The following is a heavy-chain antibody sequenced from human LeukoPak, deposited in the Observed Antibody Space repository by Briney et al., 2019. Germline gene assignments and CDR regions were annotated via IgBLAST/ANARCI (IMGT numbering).Heavy chain of an antibody. CDR1: GYTFTSYA. V-gene: IGHV1-3*01. J-gene: IGHJ5*02. Sequence: ASVKVSCKASGYTFTSYAMHWVRQAPGQRLEWMGWINAGNDNTKYSQKFQGRVTITRDTSASTGYMELSSLRSEDTAVYYCARNLGYCTGGTCYPNWFDPWGQGTLVTVSS. D-gene: IGHD2-15*01. CDR3: ARNLGYCTGGTCYPNWFDP. CDR2: INAGNDNT.